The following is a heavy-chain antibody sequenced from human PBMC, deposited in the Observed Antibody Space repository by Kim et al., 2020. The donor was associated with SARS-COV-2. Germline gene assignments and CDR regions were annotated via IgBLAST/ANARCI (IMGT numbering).Heavy chain of an antibody. J-gene: IGHJ6*02. CDR2: ISAYNGNT. D-gene: IGHD2-2*01. V-gene: IGHV1-18*01. Sequence: ASVKVSCKASGYTFTSYGISWVRQAPGQGLEWMGWISAYNGNTNYAQKLQGSVTMTTATSTSTAYMELRSMRSYDTAVYYCARSLVVPAAIGVYYYYGMDVWGQGTTVTVSS. CDR3: ARSLVVPAAIGVYYYYGMDV. CDR1: GYTFTSYG.